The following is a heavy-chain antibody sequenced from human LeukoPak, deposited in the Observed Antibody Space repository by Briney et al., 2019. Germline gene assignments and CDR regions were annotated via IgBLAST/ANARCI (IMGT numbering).Heavy chain of an antibody. CDR3: ARENYYDSSGYGLYYYYYMDV. V-gene: IGHV4-34*01. D-gene: IGHD3-22*01. J-gene: IGHJ6*03. CDR2: INHSGST. CDR1: GGSLSGYY. Sequence: PSETLSLTCAVYGGSLSGYYWSWIRQPPGKGLEWIGEINHSGSTNYYPPLKSRVTISVDTSKNQFSLKLSSVTAADTAVYYCARENYYDSSGYGLYYYYYMDVWGKGTTVTISS.